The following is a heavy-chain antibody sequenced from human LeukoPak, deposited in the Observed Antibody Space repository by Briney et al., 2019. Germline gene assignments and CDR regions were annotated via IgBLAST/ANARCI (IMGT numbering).Heavy chain of an antibody. CDR2: ISGSGGST. Sequence: GGSLRLSCAASGFTFSSYAMSWVRQAPGKGLEWVSAISGSGGSTDYADSVKGRFTISRDNSKNTLYLQMSSLRAEDTAVYYCAKGVKNYYYGMDVWGQGTTVTVSS. V-gene: IGHV3-23*01. J-gene: IGHJ6*02. D-gene: IGHD2-21*01. CDR1: GFTFSSYA. CDR3: AKGVKNYYYGMDV.